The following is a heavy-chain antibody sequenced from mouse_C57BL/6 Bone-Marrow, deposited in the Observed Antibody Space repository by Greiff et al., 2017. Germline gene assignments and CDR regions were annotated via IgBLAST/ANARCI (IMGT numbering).Heavy chain of an antibody. CDR2: IDPSDSYT. V-gene: IGHV1-59*01. CDR3: ARGYYSNPFAY. Sequence: VKLQQPGAELVRPGTSVKLSCKASGYTFTSYWMHWVKQRPGQGLEWIGVIDPSDSYTNYNQKFKGKATLTVDTSSSTAYMQLSSLTSEDSAVYYCARGYYSNPFAYWGQGTLVTVSA. CDR1: GYTFTSYW. D-gene: IGHD2-5*01. J-gene: IGHJ3*01.